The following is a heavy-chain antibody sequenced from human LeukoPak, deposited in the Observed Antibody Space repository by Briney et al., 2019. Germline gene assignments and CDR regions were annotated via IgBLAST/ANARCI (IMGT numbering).Heavy chain of an antibody. V-gene: IGHV3-11*01. CDR3: VRHGHNKNDLDN. CDR1: GFTFSDYY. D-gene: IGHD1-20*01. J-gene: IGHJ4*02. CDR2: ISHSGHDI. Sequence: GGSLRLSCAASGFTFSDYYMSWIRQAPGKGLEWISYISHSGHDIQYADSVKGRFTISRDSAKNSLFLQMNSLRAEDTALYYCVRHGHNKNDLDNWGQGTLVTVSS.